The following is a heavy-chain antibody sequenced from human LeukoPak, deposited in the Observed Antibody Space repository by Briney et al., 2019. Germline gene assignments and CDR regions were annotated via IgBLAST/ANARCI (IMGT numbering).Heavy chain of an antibody. J-gene: IGHJ4*02. CDR1: GFTVSSNY. D-gene: IGHD2-15*01. CDR2: IYSGGST. CDR3: ARAICSGGSCAIDH. Sequence: PGGSLRLSCAASGFTVSSNYMSWVRQAPGKGLEWVSVIYSGGSTYYADSVKGRFTISRGNSKNTLYLKMNSLRAEDTAVYYCARAICSGGSCAIDHWGQGTLVTVSS. V-gene: IGHV3-53*01.